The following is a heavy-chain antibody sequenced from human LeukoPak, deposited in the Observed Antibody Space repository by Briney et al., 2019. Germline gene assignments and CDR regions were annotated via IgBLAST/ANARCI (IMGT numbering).Heavy chain of an antibody. D-gene: IGHD5/OR15-5a*01. CDR3: SRQMTSTRLFDS. V-gene: IGHV3-30*04. J-gene: IGHJ4*02. CDR1: GFMFSDHA. CDR2: IGSDGSKK. Sequence: PGGSLRLSCVASGFMFSDHAFHWVRQSPDKGLEWVALIGSDGSKKYYADSVQGRFTVSRENSKNTLFLQMNTLRADDPAVYFCSRQMTSTRLFDSWGQGTLVTVSS.